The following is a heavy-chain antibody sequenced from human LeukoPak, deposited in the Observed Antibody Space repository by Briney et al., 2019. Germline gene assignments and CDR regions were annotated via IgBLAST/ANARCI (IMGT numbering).Heavy chain of an antibody. CDR3: ARTPDVFYDSSGYVDY. J-gene: IGHJ4*02. D-gene: IGHD3-22*01. Sequence: SETLSLTCTVSGGSISSYYWSWLRQPPGKGLEWIGYIYYSGSTNYNPSLTSRVTISVDTSKNQFSLKLSSVTAADTAVYYCARTPDVFYDSSGYVDYWGQGTLVTVSS. V-gene: IGHV4-59*01. CDR2: IYYSGST. CDR1: GGSISSYY.